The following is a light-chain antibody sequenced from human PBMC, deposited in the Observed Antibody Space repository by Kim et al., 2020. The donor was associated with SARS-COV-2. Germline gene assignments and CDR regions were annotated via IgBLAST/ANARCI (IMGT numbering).Light chain of an antibody. CDR3: QSYDSSSVV. CDR1: SGSIASND. V-gene: IGLV6-57*02. Sequence: GKTVTISCTGSSGSIASNDVQWYQQRPGSAPTTVIYEDNQRPSGVPDRFSGSIDSSSNSASLTISGLKTEDEADYYCQSYDSSSVVFGGGTQLTVL. CDR2: EDN. J-gene: IGLJ2*01.